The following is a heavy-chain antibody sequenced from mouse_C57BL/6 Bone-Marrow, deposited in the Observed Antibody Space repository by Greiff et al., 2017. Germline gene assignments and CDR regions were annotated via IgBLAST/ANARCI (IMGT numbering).Heavy chain of an antibody. CDR2: IDPETGGT. CDR1: GYTFTDYE. V-gene: IGHV1-15*01. Sequence: QVQLKQPGAELVRPGASVTLSCKASGYTFTDYEMHWVKQTPVHGLEWIGAIDPETGGTAYNQKFKGKAILTADKASSTAYMELRSLTSEDSAVYFCTRSGDGYPWYFDVWGTGSTVTVSS. CDR3: TRSGDGYPWYFDV. D-gene: IGHD2-3*01. J-gene: IGHJ1*03.